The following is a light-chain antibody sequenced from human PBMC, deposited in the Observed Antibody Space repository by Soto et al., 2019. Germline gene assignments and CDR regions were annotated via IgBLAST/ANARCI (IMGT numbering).Light chain of an antibody. J-gene: IGKJ1*01. Sequence: IVLTQSPGTLSLSPGDSATLSCRASQSVSSSYLAWYQQKPGQAPGLLIYGASSRATGIPDRFSGSGSGTDFTLTISRLEPEDFAVYYCQQYGRSPWTFGQGTKVDI. CDR1: QSVSSSY. CDR2: GAS. V-gene: IGKV3-20*01. CDR3: QQYGRSPWT.